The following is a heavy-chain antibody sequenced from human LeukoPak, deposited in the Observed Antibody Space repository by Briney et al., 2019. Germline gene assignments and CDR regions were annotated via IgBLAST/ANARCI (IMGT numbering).Heavy chain of an antibody. CDR1: GGSFSGYY. J-gene: IGHJ5*02. V-gene: IGHV4-34*01. CDR3: AGGLWWCSTRRGCWFDP. D-gene: IGHD2-8*02. CDR2: INHSGST. Sequence: PSETLSLTCAVYGGSFSGYYWSWIRQPPGKGLEWIGEINHSGSTNYNPSLKSRVTISVDTSKNQFSLKLSSVTAADTAVYYCAGGLWWCSTRRGCWFDPWGQGTLVTVSS.